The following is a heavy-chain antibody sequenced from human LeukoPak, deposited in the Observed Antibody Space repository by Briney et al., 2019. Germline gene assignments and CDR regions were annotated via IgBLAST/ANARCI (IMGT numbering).Heavy chain of an antibody. D-gene: IGHD3-10*01. CDR1: GFSFNSYW. CDR2: ISNDGRST. V-gene: IGHV3-74*01. J-gene: IGHJ4*02. CDR3: TRGREGNYGLFDS. Sequence: GSLRLSCAASGFSFNSYWMHWVRQAPRSGLVWVSRISNDGRSTSFADSVKGRFTISRDNAKNTLYLQMNSLSAEDTAVYYCTRGREGNYGLFDSWGQGTLVTVSS.